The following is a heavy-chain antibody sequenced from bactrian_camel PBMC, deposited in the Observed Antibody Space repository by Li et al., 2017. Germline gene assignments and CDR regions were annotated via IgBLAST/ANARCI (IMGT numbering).Heavy chain of an antibody. D-gene: IGHD5*01. Sequence: HVQLVESGGNSVQAGNSLKLSCEASITISHGCGMAWYRQVPGKQREIVSTIMPDGATTYIDSVKGRFTISQDGAARTVYLQMNSLEPEDTAMYYCSAETLRSRGWACPAHSWNIWGQGTRSPSP. V-gene: IGHV3S53*01. CDR2: IMPDGAT. J-gene: IGHJ4*01. CDR3: SAETLRSRGWACPAHSWNI. CDR1: ITISHGCG.